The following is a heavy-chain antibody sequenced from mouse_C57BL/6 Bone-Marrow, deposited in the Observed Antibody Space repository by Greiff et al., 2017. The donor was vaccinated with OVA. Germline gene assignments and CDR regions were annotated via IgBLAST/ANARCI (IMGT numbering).Heavy chain of an antibody. J-gene: IGHJ2*01. CDR1: GYSITSGYY. Sequence: EVQLVESGPGLVKPSQSLSLTCSVTGYSITSGYYWNWIRQFPGNKLEWMGYISYDGSNNYNPSLKNRISITRDPSKNPFFLKLKSVTTEDTATYYCAREGGGYFDYWGQGTTLTVSS. CDR2: ISYDGSN. V-gene: IGHV3-6*01. CDR3: AREGGGYFDY.